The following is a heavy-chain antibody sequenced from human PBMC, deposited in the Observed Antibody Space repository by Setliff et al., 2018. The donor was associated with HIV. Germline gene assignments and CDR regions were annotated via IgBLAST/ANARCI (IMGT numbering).Heavy chain of an antibody. D-gene: IGHD3-16*01. J-gene: IGHJ5*02. V-gene: IGHV4-30-4*08. Sequence: SETLSLTCTVSGDSISSNDYYCSWIRQPPGKGREWIGYISYRGRTFYSPSLGGRVTVSVDTSNNRFSLNLNSVTAADPAFYYCARVRMGAFWVNSFDPLGQGILVTVSS. CDR3: ARVRMGAFWVNSFDP. CDR1: GDSISSNDYY. CDR2: ISYRGRT.